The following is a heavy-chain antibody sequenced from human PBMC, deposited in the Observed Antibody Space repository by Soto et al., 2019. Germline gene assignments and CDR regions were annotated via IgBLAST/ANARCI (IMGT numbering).Heavy chain of an antibody. CDR2: IYYSGST. CDR3: ARRGLLRDWFDP. D-gene: IGHD3-22*01. Sequence: PSETLSLTCTVSGGSVSSGSYYWSWIRQPPEKGLEWIGYIYYSGSTNYNPSLKIRVTISVDTSKNQFSLKLSSVTAADTAVYYCARRGLLRDWFDPWGQGTLVTVSS. V-gene: IGHV4-61*01. J-gene: IGHJ5*02. CDR1: GGSVSSGSYY.